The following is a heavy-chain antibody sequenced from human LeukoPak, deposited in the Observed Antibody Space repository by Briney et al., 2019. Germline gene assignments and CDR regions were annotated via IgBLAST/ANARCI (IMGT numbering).Heavy chain of an antibody. CDR2: ISSSSSYI. Sequence: GGSLRLSCAASGFTFSSYSMNWVRQAPGKGLEWVSSISSSSSYIYYADSVKGRFTISRDNAKNSLYLQMNSLRAEDTAVYYRAGERRVVRGVIIVDDYWGQGTLVTVSS. CDR1: GFTFSSYS. J-gene: IGHJ4*02. CDR3: AGERRVVRGVIIVDDY. D-gene: IGHD3-10*01. V-gene: IGHV3-21*01.